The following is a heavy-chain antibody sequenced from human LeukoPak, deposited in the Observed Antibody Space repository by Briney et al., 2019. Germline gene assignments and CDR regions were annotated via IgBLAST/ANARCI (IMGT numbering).Heavy chain of an antibody. V-gene: IGHV1-8*01. D-gene: IGHD3-3*01. CDR1: GYTFTSYD. CDR2: MNPNSGNT. CDR3: ARVTGYYDFWSGYYNYYYYMDV. J-gene: IGHJ6*03. Sequence: SVKVSCKASGYTFTSYDINWVRQATGQGLEWMGWMNPNSGNTGYAQKFQGRVTMTRNTSISTAYMELSSLRSEDTAVYYCARVTGYYDFWSGYYNYYYYMDVWGKGTTVTVSS.